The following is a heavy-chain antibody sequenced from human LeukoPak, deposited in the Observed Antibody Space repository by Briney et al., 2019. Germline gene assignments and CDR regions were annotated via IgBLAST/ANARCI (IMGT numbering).Heavy chain of an antibody. Sequence: GGSLRLSCAASRFTFTDYGMHWVRQPPGKGLEWVALIWYDGSGKYYADSVKGRFTISRDNSKNSLYLQMNSLRAEDTAVYYCARDWCGGGSCYYFDHWGQGTLVTVSS. D-gene: IGHD2-15*01. CDR1: RFTFTDYG. CDR3: ARDWCGGGSCYYFDH. CDR2: IWYDGSGK. J-gene: IGHJ4*02. V-gene: IGHV3-33*01.